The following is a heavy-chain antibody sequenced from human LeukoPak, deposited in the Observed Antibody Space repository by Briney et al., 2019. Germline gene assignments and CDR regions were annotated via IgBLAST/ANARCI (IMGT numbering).Heavy chain of an antibody. CDR2: ISSDGGSP. D-gene: IGHD2-15*01. J-gene: IGHJ4*02. V-gene: IGHV3-64*01. CDR1: GFTFSSYA. CDR3: AREYCSGGRCQYYFDY. Sequence: GGSLRLSCAASGFTFSSYAMHWVRQAPGKGLEYVSGISSDGGSPFHVNSVKGRFTIPRDNSKDTLYLQMGSLRAEDMAVYYCAREYCSGGRCQYYFDYWGQGTLGTVS.